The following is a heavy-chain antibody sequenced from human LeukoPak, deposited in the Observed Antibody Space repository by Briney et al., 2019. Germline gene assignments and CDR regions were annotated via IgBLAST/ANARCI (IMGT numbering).Heavy chain of an antibody. D-gene: IGHD2-2*01. CDR1: GFTFSSYA. V-gene: IGHV3-23*01. CDR3: AKVAYCSSTSCYPAHYYYYGMDV. Sequence: GGSLRLSCAASGFTFSSYAMSWVRQAPGKGLEWVSAISGSGGNTYYADSVKGRFTISRDNSKNTLYLQMNSLRAEDTAVYYCAKVAYCSSTSCYPAHYYYYGMDVWGQGTTVTVSS. J-gene: IGHJ6*02. CDR2: ISGSGGNT.